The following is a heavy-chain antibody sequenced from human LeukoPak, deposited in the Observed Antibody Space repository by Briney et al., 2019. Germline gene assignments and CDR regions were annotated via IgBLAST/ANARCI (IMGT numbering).Heavy chain of an antibody. CDR3: AVTSDGWFDP. Sequence: ASVKVSCKASGGTFSSYAISWVRQAPGQGLEWMGGIIPIFGTANYAQKFQGRVTITTDESTSTAYMELSSLRSEDTAVYYCAVTSDGWFDPWGQGTLVTVSS. CDR2: IIPIFGTA. J-gene: IGHJ5*02. V-gene: IGHV1-69*05. CDR1: GGTFSSYA. D-gene: IGHD3-3*01.